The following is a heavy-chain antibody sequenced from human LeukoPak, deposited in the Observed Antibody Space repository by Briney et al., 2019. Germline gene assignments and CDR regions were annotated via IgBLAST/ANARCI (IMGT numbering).Heavy chain of an antibody. CDR3: ARDSASYYMDV. CDR2: IYHSGST. J-gene: IGHJ6*03. CDR1: GYSISSGYY. Sequence: SETLSLTCTVSGYSISSGYYWGWIRQPPGKGLEWIGSIYHSGSTYYNPSLKSRVTISVDTSKNQFSLKLSSVTAADTAVYYCARDSASYYMDVWGKGTTVTVSS. V-gene: IGHV4-38-2*02.